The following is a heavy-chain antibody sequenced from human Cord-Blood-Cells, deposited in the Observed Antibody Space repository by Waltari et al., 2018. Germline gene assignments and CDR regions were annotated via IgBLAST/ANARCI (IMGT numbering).Heavy chain of an antibody. CDR1: GFTFTSSA. CDR3: AAFPHCGGDCYPNWFDP. D-gene: IGHD2-21*02. Sequence: QMQLVQSGPEVKKPGTSVKVSCNASGFTFTSSAVQWVRHARGQRLEWIGWIVVGSGNTNYAQKFQERVTITRDMSTSTAYMELSSLRSEDTAVYYCAAFPHCGGDCYPNWFDPWGQGTLVTVSS. V-gene: IGHV1-58*01. J-gene: IGHJ5*02. CDR2: IVVGSGNT.